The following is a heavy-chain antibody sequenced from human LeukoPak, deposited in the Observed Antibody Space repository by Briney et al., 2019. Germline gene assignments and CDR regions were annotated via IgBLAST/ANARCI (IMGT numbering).Heavy chain of an antibody. J-gene: IGHJ4*02. Sequence: GGSLRLSCAASGFTFSHFWMSWVRQAPGKGLEWVAYIKKTGSETYYVDSVKGRFTITRDNTRNSLFLQMYSLRAEDTAVYFCAREDGYCSGGNCYSYFDSWGQGTLVTISS. V-gene: IGHV3-7*01. CDR3: AREDGYCSGGNCYSYFDS. CDR2: IKKTGSET. D-gene: IGHD2-15*01. CDR1: GFTFSHFW.